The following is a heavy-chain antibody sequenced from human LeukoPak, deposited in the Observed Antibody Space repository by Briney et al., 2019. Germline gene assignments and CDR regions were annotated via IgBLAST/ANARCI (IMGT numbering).Heavy chain of an antibody. CDR2: ISYDGSNK. Sequence: PGRSLRLSCAASRFTLSSYGMHWVRQAPGKGLEWVAVISYDGSNKYYADSVKGRFTIPRENSKSTWYLQMNSLRAYDTAVYYCARSELDPVDYWGQGSLVTVP. J-gene: IGHJ4*02. CDR3: ARSELDPVDY. D-gene: IGHD1-14*01. CDR1: RFTLSSYG. V-gene: IGHV3-30*03.